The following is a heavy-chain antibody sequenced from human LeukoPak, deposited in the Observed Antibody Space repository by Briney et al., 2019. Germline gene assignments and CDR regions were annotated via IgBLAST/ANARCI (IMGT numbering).Heavy chain of an antibody. D-gene: IGHD6-13*01. Sequence: GGSLRLSCAASGFTFSTYAMIWVRQAPGKGLEWVSVIGGSGSYTYYADPVKGRFTISRDNSKDTPYLQMNSLRAEDTAVYYCARDWYDYWGQGTLVTVSS. CDR3: ARDWYDY. J-gene: IGHJ4*02. V-gene: IGHV3-23*01. CDR1: GFTFSTYA. CDR2: IGGSGSYT.